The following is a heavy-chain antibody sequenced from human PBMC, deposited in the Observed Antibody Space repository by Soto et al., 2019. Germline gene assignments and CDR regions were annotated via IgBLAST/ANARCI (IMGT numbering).Heavy chain of an antibody. D-gene: IGHD6-19*01. CDR2: IYSGGST. V-gene: IGHV3-66*01. Sequence: PGGSLRLSCAASGFTVSSNYMSWVRQAPGKGLEWVSVIYSGGSTYYADSVKGRFTISRDNSKNTLYLQMNSLRAEDTAVYYCARELTVAGTSWFDPWGQGTLVTVSS. CDR1: GFTVSSNY. J-gene: IGHJ5*02. CDR3: ARELTVAGTSWFDP.